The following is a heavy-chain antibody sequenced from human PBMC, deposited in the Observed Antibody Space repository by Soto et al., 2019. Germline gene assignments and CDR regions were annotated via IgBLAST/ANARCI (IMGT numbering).Heavy chain of an antibody. CDR2: ICSSSSYI. Sequence: EVQLVESGGGLVKPGGSLRLSCAASGFTFSSYSMNWVRQAPGKGLEWVSSICSSSSYIYYADSVKGRFTISRDNAKNSLYLQMNSLRAEDTAVYYCARSIAVAGIDYWGQGTLVTVSS. V-gene: IGHV3-21*01. CDR3: ARSIAVAGIDY. D-gene: IGHD6-19*01. J-gene: IGHJ4*02. CDR1: GFTFSSYS.